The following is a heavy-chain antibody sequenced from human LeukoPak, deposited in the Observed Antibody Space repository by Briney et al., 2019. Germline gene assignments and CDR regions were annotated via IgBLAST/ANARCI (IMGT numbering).Heavy chain of an antibody. Sequence: ASVKVSCKASGYTLTDYYMHWVRQAPGEGLELMGWLNPNSGGTNYAQKFQGRVTMTRDASISTAYMELSRLRSDDTAVYYCARDRGSSPRFFDPWGQGTLVTVSS. CDR3: ARDRGSSPRFFDP. V-gene: IGHV1-2*02. CDR1: GYTLTDYY. J-gene: IGHJ5*02. D-gene: IGHD3-3*01. CDR2: LNPNSGGT.